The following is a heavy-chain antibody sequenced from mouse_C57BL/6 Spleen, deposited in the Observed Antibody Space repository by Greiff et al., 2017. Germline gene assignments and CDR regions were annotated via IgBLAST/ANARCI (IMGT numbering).Heavy chain of an antibody. CDR2: IKPNNGGT. V-gene: IGHV1-18*01. Sequence: VQLKESGPELVKPGASVKIPSKASGYPLTASNMNWVKQSNGKALRWIGEIKPNNGGTYYNQKFKGKATWTVDKSSSTAYMELRSLTSEDTAVYYCARNYGSSLFAYWGQGTLVTVSA. D-gene: IGHD1-1*01. CDR3: ARNYGSSLFAY. J-gene: IGHJ3*01. CDR1: GYPLTASN.